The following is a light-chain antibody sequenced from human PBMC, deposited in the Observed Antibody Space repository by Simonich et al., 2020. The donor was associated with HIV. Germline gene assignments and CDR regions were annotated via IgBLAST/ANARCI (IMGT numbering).Light chain of an antibody. V-gene: IGKV4-1*01. J-gene: IGKJ5*01. CDR3: QQYYSTPLT. CDR1: QTVLYSSNKKNN. Sequence: DIVMTQSPDSLAVSLGERGTINCKSSQTVLYSSNKKNNLAWYQQKPGQSPKLLIYWASTRESGVPDRFSGSGTGTDFTLTISSLQAEDVAIYYCQQYYSTPLTFGQGTRLEIK. CDR2: WAS.